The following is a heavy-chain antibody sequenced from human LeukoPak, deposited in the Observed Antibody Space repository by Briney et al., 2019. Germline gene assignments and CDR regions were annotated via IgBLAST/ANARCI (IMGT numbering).Heavy chain of an antibody. V-gene: IGHV1-69*04. J-gene: IGHJ4*02. CDR1: GATFSSYA. CDR3: ARGGGTSGGYYFDC. CDR2: IIPILGIA. Sequence: ATVTLSCKASGATFSSYAISWVRQAPGPGLEWMWSIIPILGIATYAQTSQGRVTITADNSTNTPYMELRSLISADKAAYYCARGGGTSGGYYFDCWGEGTLVTASS. D-gene: IGHD2-2*01.